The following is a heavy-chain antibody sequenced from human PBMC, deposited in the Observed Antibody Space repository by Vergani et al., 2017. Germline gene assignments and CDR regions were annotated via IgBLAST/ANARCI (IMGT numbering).Heavy chain of an antibody. D-gene: IGHD5-12*01. J-gene: IGHJ6*03. CDR1: GYTFTSYD. Sequence: QVQLVQSGAEVKKPGSSVKVSCKASGYTFTSYDINWVRQATGQGLEWMGWMNPNSGNTGYAQKFQGRVTMTRNTSISTAYMELSSLRSEDTAVYYCARYKPRLGKEPHQADTDQYYYMDVWGKGTTVTVSS. CDR3: ARYKPRLGKEPHQADTDQYYYMDV. CDR2: MNPNSGNT. V-gene: IGHV1-8*02.